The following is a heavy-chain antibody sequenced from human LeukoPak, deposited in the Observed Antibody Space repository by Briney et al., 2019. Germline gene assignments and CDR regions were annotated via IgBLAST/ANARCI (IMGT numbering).Heavy chain of an antibody. CDR3: AKEGLSFAMGDYYMDV. D-gene: IGHD1-26*01. Sequence: GGSLRLSCAASGFTFDDYTMHWVRQAPGKGLEWVSLISWDGGSTYYADSVKGRFTISRDNSKNSLYLQMNSLRTEDTALYYCAKEGLSFAMGDYYMDVWGKGTTVTVSS. J-gene: IGHJ6*03. CDR2: ISWDGGST. CDR1: GFTFDDYT. V-gene: IGHV3-43*01.